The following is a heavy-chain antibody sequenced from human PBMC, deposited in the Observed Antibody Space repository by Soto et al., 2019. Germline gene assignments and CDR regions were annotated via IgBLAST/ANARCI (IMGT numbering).Heavy chain of an antibody. J-gene: IGHJ4*02. CDR2: INHSGST. V-gene: IGHV4-34*01. D-gene: IGHD6-19*01. CDR3: ARERRQWLVPFFDY. Sequence: KPSETLSLTCAVYGGSFSGYYWSWIRQPPGKGLEWIGEINHSGSTNYNPSLKSRVTISVDTSKNQFSLKLSSVTAADTAVYYCARERRQWLVPFFDYWGQGTLVTVSS. CDR1: GGSFSGYY.